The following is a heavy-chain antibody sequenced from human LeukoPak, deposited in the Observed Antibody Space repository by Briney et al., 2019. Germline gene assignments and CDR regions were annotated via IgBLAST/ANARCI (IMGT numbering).Heavy chain of an antibody. J-gene: IGHJ4*02. CDR3: ASVTDCGGDCYLD. Sequence: GGSLRLSCAASGFTFSSYWMHWVRQAPGKGLVWVSRINSDGSSTSYADSVKGRFTISRDNAKNTLYLQMNSLRAEDTAVYYCASVTDCGGDCYLDWGQGTLVTVSS. V-gene: IGHV3-74*01. CDR1: GFTFSSYW. D-gene: IGHD2-21*02. CDR2: INSDGSST.